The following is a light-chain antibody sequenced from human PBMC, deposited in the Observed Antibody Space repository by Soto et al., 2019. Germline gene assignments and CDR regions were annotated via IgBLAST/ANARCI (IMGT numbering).Light chain of an antibody. CDR2: AAS. V-gene: IGKV1-39*01. CDR3: QQSYRTPIT. J-gene: IGKJ5*01. CDR1: QTISTY. Sequence: DIQMTQSTSSLSASVGDGVTITCWTSQTISTYLNWYQHKPGKAPEVLIYAASNLQSGVPSRFSGSGSGTDFTLTISSLQPAHSATYYCQQSYRTPITFGQGTRLEIK.